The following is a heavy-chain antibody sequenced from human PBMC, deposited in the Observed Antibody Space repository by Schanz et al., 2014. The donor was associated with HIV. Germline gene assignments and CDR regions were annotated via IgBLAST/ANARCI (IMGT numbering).Heavy chain of an antibody. CDR3: TGGLYYESIPFDP. CDR1: GFSFSTYG. CDR2: ISYDGSNK. V-gene: IGHV3-30*19. Sequence: VQLVESGGGLVQPGGSLRLSCAASGFSFSTYGMHWVRQAPGKGLEWVAAISYDGSNKYYAESVKGRFAISRDNFKNTLFLQMNSLRAEDTAIYYCTGGLYYESIPFDPWGQGTLVTVSS. J-gene: IGHJ5*02. D-gene: IGHD3-22*01.